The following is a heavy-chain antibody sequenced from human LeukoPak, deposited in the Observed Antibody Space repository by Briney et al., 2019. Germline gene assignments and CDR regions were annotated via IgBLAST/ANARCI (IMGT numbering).Heavy chain of an antibody. J-gene: IGHJ6*02. Sequence: ASVKVSCKASGGTFSSYAISWVRQAPGQGLEWMGRINPNSGGTNYAQKFQGRVTMTRDTSISTAYMELSRLRSDDTAVYYCARGGYDFVYYYYGMDVWGQGTTVTVSS. V-gene: IGHV1-2*06. D-gene: IGHD3-3*01. CDR3: ARGGYDFVYYYYGMDV. CDR2: INPNSGGT. CDR1: GGTFSSYA.